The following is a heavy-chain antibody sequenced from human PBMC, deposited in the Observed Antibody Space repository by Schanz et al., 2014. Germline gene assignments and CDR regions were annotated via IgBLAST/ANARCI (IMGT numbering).Heavy chain of an antibody. V-gene: IGHV1-18*01. D-gene: IGHD3-16*02. CDR3: ARFHIATYRYNGPGTFDI. J-gene: IGHJ3*02. Sequence: QLMQSGSEVRKPGASVKVSCKASGYIFGSHGMTWVRQAPGQGPELMGWINAHTGNTQYAQKFQGRVNMTRDTVTTTLHLELTRLRTDDTANYYCARFHIATYRYNGPGTFDIWGQGTRVAVSS. CDR2: INAHTGNT. CDR1: GYIFGSHG.